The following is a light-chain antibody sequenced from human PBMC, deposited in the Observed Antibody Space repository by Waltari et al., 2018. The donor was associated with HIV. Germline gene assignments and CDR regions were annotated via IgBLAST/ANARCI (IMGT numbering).Light chain of an antibody. V-gene: IGLV2-14*03. CDR3: KSKRSSSTPRV. CDR2: DVT. CDR1: SRAICAYNS. J-gene: IGLJ1*01. Sequence: QSALPPPASVAGSPGQSIIISCTGSSRAICAYNSASWYQQHPGKDPKNIIYDVTNRPSGVSDRFSGSKSGNTASLTISGLQADDEADYYCKSKRSSSTPRVFGTGTKVAVL.